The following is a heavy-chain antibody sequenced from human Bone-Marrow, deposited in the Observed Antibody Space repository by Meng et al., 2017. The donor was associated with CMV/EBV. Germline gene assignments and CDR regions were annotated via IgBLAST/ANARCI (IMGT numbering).Heavy chain of an antibody. CDR3: ASTHTHRHCSSTSSYMFDY. Sequence: SVKVSCKASGDTFSSYTITWVRQAPGQGLEWMGRIIPILGIPNYAQKFQDRVTITADKSTSTAYMELTSLRSEDTAVYYWASTHTHRHCSSTSSYMFDYWGQGTLVTVSS. CDR2: IIPILGIP. D-gene: IGHD2-2*02. CDR1: GDTFSSYT. V-gene: IGHV1-69*02. J-gene: IGHJ4*02.